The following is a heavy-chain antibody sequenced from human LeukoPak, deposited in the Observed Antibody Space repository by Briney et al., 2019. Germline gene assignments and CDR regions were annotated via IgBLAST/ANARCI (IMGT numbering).Heavy chain of an antibody. CDR1: GYTFTYFY. D-gene: IGHD3-9*01. V-gene: IGHV1-2*06. J-gene: IGHJ4*02. CDR2: SNPNSGVT. Sequence: GASVKLSCKASGYTFTYFYIHWVRQAPGQGLEWMGRSNPNSGVTNYAQTFQGRVTMTSDTSINTAYTELSRLRSDDTAVYYSARELTRPAIFTDYWGQGTLVTVSS. CDR3: ARELTRPAIFTDY.